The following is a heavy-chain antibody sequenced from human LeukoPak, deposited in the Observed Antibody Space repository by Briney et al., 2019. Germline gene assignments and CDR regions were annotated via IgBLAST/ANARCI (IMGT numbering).Heavy chain of an antibody. Sequence: KPSETLSLTCAVYGGSFSGYYWSWIRQPPGKGLEWIGEINHRGSTNYNPSLKSRVTISVDTSKNQFSLKLSSVTAADTAVYYCAGKSSGWYGDAFDIWGQGTMVTVSS. CDR1: GGSFSGYY. CDR2: INHRGST. D-gene: IGHD6-19*01. V-gene: IGHV4-34*01. CDR3: AGKSSGWYGDAFDI. J-gene: IGHJ3*02.